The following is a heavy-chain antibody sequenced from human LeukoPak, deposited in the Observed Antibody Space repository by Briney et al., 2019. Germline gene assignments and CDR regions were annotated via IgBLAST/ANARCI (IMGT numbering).Heavy chain of an antibody. CDR3: ARGRGYSYGYPDY. D-gene: IGHD5-18*01. J-gene: IGHJ4*02. V-gene: IGHV4-34*01. CDR2: INHSGST. Sequence: SETLSLTCAVYGGSFSGYYWSWIRQPPGKGLELIGEINHSGSTNYNPSLKSRVTISVDTSTNPFSLKLSSVTAADTAVYYCARGRGYSYGYPDYWGQGTLVTVSS. CDR1: GGSFSGYY.